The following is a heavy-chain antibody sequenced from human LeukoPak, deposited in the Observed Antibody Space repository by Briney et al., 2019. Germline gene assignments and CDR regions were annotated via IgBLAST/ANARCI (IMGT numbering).Heavy chain of an antibody. Sequence: SGTLSLTCAVSGGSISSSNWWSWVRQPPGKGLEWIGEISHSGSTNYNPSLKSRVTISVDKSKNQFSLKLSSVTAADTAVYYCARLSRDGYNSGYFDYWGQGTLVTVSS. CDR1: GGSISSSNW. D-gene: IGHD5-24*01. CDR2: ISHSGST. CDR3: ARLSRDGYNSGYFDY. J-gene: IGHJ4*02. V-gene: IGHV4-4*02.